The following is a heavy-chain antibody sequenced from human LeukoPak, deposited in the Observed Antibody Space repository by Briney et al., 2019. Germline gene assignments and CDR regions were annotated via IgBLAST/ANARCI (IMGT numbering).Heavy chain of an antibody. Sequence: PGGSLRLSCAASGFTFSSYAMHWVRQAPGKGLEWVVVISYDGSNKFYADSVKGRFTISRDNSNNTLYLQMNSLRAEDTAVYYCAKSLWWEELSPTDYWGQGTLVTVSS. CDR1: GFTFSSYA. CDR2: ISYDGSNK. J-gene: IGHJ4*02. CDR3: AKSLWWEELSPTDY. D-gene: IGHD1-26*01. V-gene: IGHV3-30*18.